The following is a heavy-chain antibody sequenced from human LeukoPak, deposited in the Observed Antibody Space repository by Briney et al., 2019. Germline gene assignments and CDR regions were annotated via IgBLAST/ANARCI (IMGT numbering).Heavy chain of an antibody. CDR3: ARDKGPYYDFWSGYLFDY. V-gene: IGHV1-18*01. CDR1: GYTFTSYG. Sequence: ASVKVSCKASGYTFTSYGISWVRQAPGQGLEWMGWISAYNGNTNYAQKLQGRVTMTTDTSTSTAYMELRSLRSDDTAVYYCARDKGPYYDFWSGYLFDYWGQGTLVTVSS. CDR2: ISAYNGNT. D-gene: IGHD3-3*01. J-gene: IGHJ4*02.